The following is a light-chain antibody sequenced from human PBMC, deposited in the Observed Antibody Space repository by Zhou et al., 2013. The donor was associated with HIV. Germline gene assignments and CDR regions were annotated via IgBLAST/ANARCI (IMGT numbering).Light chain of an antibody. J-gene: IGKJ4*01. Sequence: DTQMTQSPSSLSASVGDRVTITCRASQSISIYLNWYQQKPGKAPKLLIYGASSLQSRVPSRFSGGGSGADFSLTISSLQPEDFATYYCQQSYSAPLTFGGGAKVEIK. V-gene: IGKV1-39*01. CDR1: QSISIY. CDR2: GAS. CDR3: QQSYSAPLT.